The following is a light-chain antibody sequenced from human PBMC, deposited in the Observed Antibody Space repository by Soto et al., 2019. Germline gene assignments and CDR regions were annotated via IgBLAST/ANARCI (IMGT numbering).Light chain of an antibody. CDR2: DVT. V-gene: IGLV2-14*01. J-gene: IGLJ1*01. CDR1: RSDVGGYNY. Sequence: QSALTQPASVSGSPGQSITISCTGTRSDVGGYNYVYWHQQHPGKAPKLMIYDVTNRPSGVSDRFSGSKSGNTASLTISGLQAEDEADYYSSSYTSSSTYVFGAGTKVTVL. CDR3: SSYTSSSTYV.